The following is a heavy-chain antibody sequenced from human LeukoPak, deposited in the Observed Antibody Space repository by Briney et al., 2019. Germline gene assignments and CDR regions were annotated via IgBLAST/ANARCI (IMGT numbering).Heavy chain of an antibody. V-gene: IGHV3-23*01. CDR3: ASDIVVVPAADDAFDI. D-gene: IGHD2-2*01. J-gene: IGHJ3*02. CDR1: GFTFSSYA. Sequence: GGSLRLSCAASGFTFSSYAMSWVRQAPGKGLEWVSAISGSGGSTYYADYVKGRFTISRDNSKNTLYLQMNSLRAEDTAVYYCASDIVVVPAADDAFDIWGQGTMVTVSS. CDR2: ISGSGGST.